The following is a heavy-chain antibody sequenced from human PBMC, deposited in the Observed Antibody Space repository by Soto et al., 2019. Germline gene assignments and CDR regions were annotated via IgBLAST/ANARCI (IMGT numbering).Heavy chain of an antibody. CDR1: GGSISSSSYY. CDR2: IYYSGST. CDR3: ARDFGSSGIFDY. V-gene: IGHV4-39*07. Sequence: SETLSLTCTVSGGSISSSSYYWGWIHQPPGKGLEWIGSIYYSGSTYYNPSLKSRVTISVDTSKNQFSLKLSSVTAADTAVYYCARDFGSSGIFDYWGQGTLVTVSS. D-gene: IGHD6-13*01. J-gene: IGHJ4*02.